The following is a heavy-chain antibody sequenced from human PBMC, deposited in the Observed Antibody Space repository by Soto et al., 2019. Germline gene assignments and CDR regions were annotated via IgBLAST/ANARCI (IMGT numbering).Heavy chain of an antibody. CDR3: ARDTRIALGDEGAFDS. D-gene: IGHD2-21*01. CDR1: GFTFSSYA. J-gene: IGHJ4*02. V-gene: IGHV3-23*01. CDR2: ISGSGGST. Sequence: EVQLLESGGGLVQPGGSLRLSCAASGFTFSSYAMSWVRQAPGKGLEWVSAISGSGGSTYYADSVKGRFTISRDNSKSTLYLQMNSLRDEDTAVYFCARDTRIALGDEGAFDSWGQGTLVTVSS.